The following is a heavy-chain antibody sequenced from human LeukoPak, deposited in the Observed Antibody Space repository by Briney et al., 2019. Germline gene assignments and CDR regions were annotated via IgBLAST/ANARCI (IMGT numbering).Heavy chain of an antibody. CDR3: ARAWRGWLDY. D-gene: IGHD6-19*01. CDR1: GFTFSSYG. Sequence: GGSLRLSCAASGFTFSSYGVHWVRQAPGKGLEWVAVIWYDGSNKYYADSVEGRFTISRDNSKNTLYLQMNSLRAEDTAVYYCARAWRGWLDYWGQGTLVTVSS. CDR2: IWYDGSNK. J-gene: IGHJ4*02. V-gene: IGHV3-33*01.